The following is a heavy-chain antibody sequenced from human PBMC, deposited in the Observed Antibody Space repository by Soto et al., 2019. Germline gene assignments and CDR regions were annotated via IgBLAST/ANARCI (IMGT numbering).Heavy chain of an antibody. CDR3: TPKPSRTSSMGCFDY. D-gene: IGHD6-6*01. V-gene: IGHV3-23*01. CDR2: ISGSADDI. J-gene: IGHJ4*02. CDR1: GFTFSKNA. Sequence: GGSLRLSCAASGFTFSKNAMSWVRQAPGKRLEWVSTISGSADDIYYADSVKGRFTISRDSSKNTRFLQMNSLRADDTAVYYSTPKPSRTSSMGCFDYLCQGTLVTVSS.